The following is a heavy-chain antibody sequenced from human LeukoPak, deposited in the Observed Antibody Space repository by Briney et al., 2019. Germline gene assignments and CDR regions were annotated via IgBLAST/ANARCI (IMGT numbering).Heavy chain of an antibody. CDR2: INPNSGGT. CDR3: ARDLWFGELLGTIDY. D-gene: IGHD3-10*01. J-gene: IGHJ4*02. CDR1: GYTFTGYY. V-gene: IGHV1-2*02. Sequence: ASVKVSCKASGYTFTGYYMHWVRQAPGQGLEWMGWINPNSGGTNYAQKFQGRVTMTRDTSISTAYMELSRLRPDDTAVYYCARDLWFGELLGTIDYWGQGTLVTVSS.